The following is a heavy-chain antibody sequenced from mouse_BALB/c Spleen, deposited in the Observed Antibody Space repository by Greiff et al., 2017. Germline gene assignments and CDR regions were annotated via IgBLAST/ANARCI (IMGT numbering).Heavy chain of an antibody. V-gene: IGHV1-52*01. Sequence: QVHVKQSGAELVRPGASVKLSCKASGYTFTSYWMNWVKQRPEQGLEWIGRIDPYDSGTHYNQKFKDKAILTVDKSSSTAYMQLSSLTSEDSAVYYCAREGLLSFAYWGQGTLVTVSA. CDR1: GYTFTSYW. D-gene: IGHD1-1*01. CDR2: IDPYDSGT. CDR3: AREGLLSFAY. J-gene: IGHJ3*01.